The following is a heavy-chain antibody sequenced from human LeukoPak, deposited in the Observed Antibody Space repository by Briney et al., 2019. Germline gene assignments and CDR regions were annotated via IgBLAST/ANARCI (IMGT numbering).Heavy chain of an antibody. V-gene: IGHV1-3*01. CDR2: INAGNGNT. Sequence: ASVKVSCTASGYTFTSYAMHWVRQAPGQRLEWMGWINAGNGNTKYSQKFQGRVTITRDTSASTAYMELSSLRSEDTAVYYCARDSYYYDSSGYYYHWFDPWGQGTLVTVSS. J-gene: IGHJ5*02. D-gene: IGHD3-22*01. CDR1: GYTFTSYA. CDR3: ARDSYYYDSSGYYYHWFDP.